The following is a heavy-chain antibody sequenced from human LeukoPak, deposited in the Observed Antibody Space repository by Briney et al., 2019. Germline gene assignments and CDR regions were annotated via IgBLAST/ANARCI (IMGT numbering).Heavy chain of an antibody. Sequence: PGGSLRLSCAASGFTFSSYSMNWVRQAPGKGLEWVSSISSSSSYIYYADSVKGRFTISRDNAKNSLYLQMNSLRAEDTAVYYCARGSGSYYKLDYWGQGTLVTVSS. CDR3: ARGSGSYYKLDY. J-gene: IGHJ4*02. V-gene: IGHV3-21*01. CDR1: GFTFSSYS. CDR2: ISSSSSYI. D-gene: IGHD3-10*01.